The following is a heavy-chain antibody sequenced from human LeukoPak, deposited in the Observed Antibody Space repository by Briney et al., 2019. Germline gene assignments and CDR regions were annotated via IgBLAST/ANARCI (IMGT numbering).Heavy chain of an antibody. Sequence: SETLSLTCTVSGGSISSYYWSWIRQPAGKGLEWIGRIYISTSGSTNYNPSLRSRVTISVDKSKNQLSLKLSSVTAADTAVYYCARHPAKYYYDSSGFRRWYFDLWGRGTLVTVSS. CDR2: IYISTSGST. V-gene: IGHV4-4*07. CDR1: GGSISSYY. D-gene: IGHD3-22*01. CDR3: ARHPAKYYYDSSGFRRWYFDL. J-gene: IGHJ2*01.